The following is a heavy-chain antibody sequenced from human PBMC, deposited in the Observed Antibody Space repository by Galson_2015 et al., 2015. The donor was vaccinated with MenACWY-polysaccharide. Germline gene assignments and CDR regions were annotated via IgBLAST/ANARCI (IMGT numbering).Heavy chain of an antibody. CDR1: GFAFSNYC. Sequence: SLRLSCAASGFAFSNYCMHWVRQGPGKGLVWVSRICSDESGTVYAGSVKGRFSISRDNAEHTLYLQMNSLTAEDTAVYYCLRGSSGWKGMDVWGQGTTVTVSS. CDR3: LRGSSGWKGMDV. V-gene: IGHV3-74*01. CDR2: ICSDESGT. D-gene: IGHD6-19*01. J-gene: IGHJ6*02.